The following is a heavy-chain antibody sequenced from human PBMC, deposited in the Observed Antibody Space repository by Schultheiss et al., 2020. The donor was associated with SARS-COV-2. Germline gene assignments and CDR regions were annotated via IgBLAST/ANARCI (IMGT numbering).Heavy chain of an antibody. D-gene: IGHD3-22*01. J-gene: IGHJ4*02. Sequence: GESLKISCAASGFTFSSYDMHWVRQATGKGLEWVSAIGTAGDPYYPGSVKGRFTISRDNSKNTLYLQMNSLRSDDTAVYYCARENYDSSGYDYWGQGTLVTVSS. CDR1: GFTFSSYD. CDR3: ARENYDSSGYDY. CDR2: IGTAGDP. V-gene: IGHV3-13*05.